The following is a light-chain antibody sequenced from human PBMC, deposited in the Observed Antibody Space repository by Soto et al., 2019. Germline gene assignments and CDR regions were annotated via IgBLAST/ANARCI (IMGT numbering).Light chain of an antibody. Sequence: EIVLTQSPVTLSLSPGESATLSCMASQSVRTYLAWYQVKPGQAPRLLIYDASSRASGVPARFSGRGSGTDFTLNISSLQTEEFAVYDCKQFSSYQLTFGGGTQGEI. CDR1: QSVRTY. V-gene: IGKV3-11*01. J-gene: IGKJ4*01. CDR3: KQFSSYQLT. CDR2: DAS.